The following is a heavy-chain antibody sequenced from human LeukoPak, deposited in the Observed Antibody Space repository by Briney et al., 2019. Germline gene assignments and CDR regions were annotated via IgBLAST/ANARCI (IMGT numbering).Heavy chain of an antibody. J-gene: IGHJ5*02. V-gene: IGHV4-34*01. CDR3: GRGGIAVAQLSIRSNWFDP. CDR2: INHSGST. D-gene: IGHD6-19*01. Sequence: SETLSLTCAVYGGSFSGYYWSWIRQPPGKGLEWIGEINHSGSTNYKPSLKSRVTISVDTSKNQFSLKLSSVTAADTAVYYCGRGGIAVAQLSIRSNWFDPGAREPWSPSPQ. CDR1: GGSFSGYY.